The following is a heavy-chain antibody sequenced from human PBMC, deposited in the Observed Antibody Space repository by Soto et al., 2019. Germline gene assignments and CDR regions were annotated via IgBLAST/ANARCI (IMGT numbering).Heavy chain of an antibody. J-gene: IGHJ5*02. Sequence: SVKVSCKASGYTFTSYDINWVRQATGQGLEWMGRIIPILGIANYAQKFQGRVTITADKSTSTAYMELSSLRSEDTAVYYCARLHLGYCSGGSCYWFDPWGQGTLVTVSS. D-gene: IGHD2-15*01. V-gene: IGHV1-69*04. CDR1: GYTFTSYD. CDR3: ARLHLGYCSGGSCYWFDP. CDR2: IIPILGIA.